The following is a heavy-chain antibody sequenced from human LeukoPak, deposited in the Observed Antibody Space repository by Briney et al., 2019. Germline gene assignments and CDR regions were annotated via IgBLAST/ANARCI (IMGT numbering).Heavy chain of an antibody. J-gene: IGHJ4*02. CDR3: ARAPYYYDSSGYLGYFDY. Sequence: RPSETLSLTCAVSGGSISSYYWSWIRQPPGKGLEWIGHIYYSGSTNYNPSLKSRVTLSVDTSKNQFSLKLSSVTAADTAVYYCARAPYYYDSSGYLGYFDYWGQGTLVTVSS. V-gene: IGHV4-59*01. D-gene: IGHD3-22*01. CDR2: IYYSGST. CDR1: GGSISSYY.